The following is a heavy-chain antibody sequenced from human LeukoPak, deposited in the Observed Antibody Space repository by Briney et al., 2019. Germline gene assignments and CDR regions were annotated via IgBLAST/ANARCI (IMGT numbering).Heavy chain of an antibody. D-gene: IGHD6-13*01. CDR3: AKYTAAAGSLFDY. J-gene: IGHJ4*02. V-gene: IGHV3-23*01. CDR2: ISGSGGST. Sequence: PGWSLRLSCAASGFTFSSYAMSWVRQAPGKGLEWVSAISGSGGSTYYADSVKGRFTISRDNSKNTLYLQMNSLRAEDTAVYYCAKYTAAAGSLFDYWGQGTLVTVPS. CDR1: GFTFSSYA.